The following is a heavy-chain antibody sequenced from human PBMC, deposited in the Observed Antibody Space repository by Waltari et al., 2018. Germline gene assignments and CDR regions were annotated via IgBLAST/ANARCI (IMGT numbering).Heavy chain of an antibody. CDR3: ASSIAVAGTGGFDY. CDR1: GGSFSTYY. Sequence: QVQLQQWGAGLLKPSETLSLTCAVYGGSFSTYYWRWIRQPPGKGLEWIGEIHHSGSTNYNPSLKSRATILVDTSKNQFSLKLNSVTAADTAVYYCASSIAVAGTGGFDYWAQGTLVTVSS. CDR2: IHHSGST. D-gene: IGHD6-19*01. V-gene: IGHV4-34*02. J-gene: IGHJ4*02.